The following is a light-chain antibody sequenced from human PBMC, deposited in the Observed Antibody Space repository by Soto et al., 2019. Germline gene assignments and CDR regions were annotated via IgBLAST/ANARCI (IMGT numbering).Light chain of an antibody. CDR3: QQYYDTPYT. CDR1: QSVLYSSNNKNY. Sequence: DIVMTQSPDSLAVSLGERATINCKSSQSVLYSSNNKNYLTWYQQKPGQPPKLLIYWASTRESGVPDRFSGSGSGTDFTLTISSLQAEDVAVYYCQQYYDTPYTGGQGTKLEIK. CDR2: WAS. V-gene: IGKV4-1*01. J-gene: IGKJ2*01.